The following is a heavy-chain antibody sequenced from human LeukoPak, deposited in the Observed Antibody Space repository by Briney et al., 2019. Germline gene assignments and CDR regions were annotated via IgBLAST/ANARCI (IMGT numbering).Heavy chain of an antibody. CDR3: AREVVSSPSYFDS. Sequence: GGSLRLSCAASGFTVSSSYMYWVRQAPGKGLEWVSFFYRGDSSYYAESVRGRFTISRDNSKNTLYLLMNSLIPEDTAVYYCAREVVSSPSYFDSWGQGTLVTVSS. V-gene: IGHV3-53*01. CDR1: GFTVSSSY. CDR2: FYRGDSS. J-gene: IGHJ4*02. D-gene: IGHD2-15*01.